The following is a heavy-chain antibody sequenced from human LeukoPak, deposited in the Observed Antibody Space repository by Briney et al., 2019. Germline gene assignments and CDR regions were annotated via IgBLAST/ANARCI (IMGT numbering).Heavy chain of an antibody. V-gene: IGHV5-51*01. D-gene: IGHD6-13*01. Sequence: GESLKISCKGSGYSFTSYWIGWVRQMPGKGLEWMGIIYPGDSDTRYSPSFQGQVTISADKSISTAYLQWSSLKASDTAMYYCASVHSSWDSFFDYWGQGTLVTVSS. CDR3: ASVHSSWDSFFDY. J-gene: IGHJ4*02. CDR1: GYSFTSYW. CDR2: IYPGDSDT.